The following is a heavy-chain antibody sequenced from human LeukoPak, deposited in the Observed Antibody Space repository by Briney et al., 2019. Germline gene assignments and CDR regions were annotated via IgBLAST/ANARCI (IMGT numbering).Heavy chain of an antibody. J-gene: IGHJ4*02. CDR1: GFTFSNAW. D-gene: IGHD6-13*01. V-gene: IGHV3-53*01. CDR2: IYSGGST. Sequence: PGGSLRLSCAASGFTFSNAWMSWVRQAPGKGLEWVSVIYSGGSTYYADSVKGRFTISRDNSKNTLYLQMNSLRAEDTAVYYCARDRGSSWSLGYWGQGTLVTVSS. CDR3: ARDRGSSWSLGY.